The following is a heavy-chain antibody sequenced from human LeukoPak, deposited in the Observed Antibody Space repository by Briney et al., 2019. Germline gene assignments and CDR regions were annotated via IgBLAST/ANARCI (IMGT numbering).Heavy chain of an antibody. V-gene: IGHV4-30-2*01. CDR1: GASIDAAGYS. J-gene: IGHJ6*02. D-gene: IGHD4-17*01. CDR3: ARTFQAPSYGDSDSRTKYPYSMDV. Sequence: SQTLSLTCAVSGASIDAAGYSWNWIRQAPGKDLEWIGNIYHGGRTSYKSSLKSRVTISVDTSKNHFSLKLTSVTAADTAVYYCARTFQAPSYGDSDSRTKYPYSMDVWGQGTMVAVSS. CDR2: IYHGGRT.